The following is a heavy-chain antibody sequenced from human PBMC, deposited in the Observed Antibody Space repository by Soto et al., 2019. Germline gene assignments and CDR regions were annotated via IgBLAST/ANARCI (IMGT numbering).Heavy chain of an antibody. CDR2: IYSGGST. CDR1: GFTVSSNY. V-gene: IGHV3-66*01. D-gene: IGHD5-18*01. CDR3: ARDQPGYSYGYGLGY. Sequence: GGSLRLSCAASGFTVSSNYMSWVRQAPGKGLEWVSVIYSGGSTNYADSVKGRFTISRDNSKNTLYLQMNSLRAEDTAVYYCARDQPGYSYGYGLGYWGQGTLVTVSS. J-gene: IGHJ4*02.